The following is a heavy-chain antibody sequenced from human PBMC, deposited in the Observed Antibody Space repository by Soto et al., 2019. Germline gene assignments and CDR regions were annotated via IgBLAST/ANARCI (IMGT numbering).Heavy chain of an antibody. J-gene: IGHJ4*02. CDR3: ARQQDWAFDY. Sequence: SETLSLTCTVSGGSISSYYWSWIRQPPGKGLEWIGYIYYSGSTYYNPSLKSRVTISVDTSKNQFSLKLSSVTAADTAVYYCARQQDWAFDYWGQGTLVTVSS. D-gene: IGHD1-1*01. CDR2: IYYSGST. V-gene: IGHV4-59*04. CDR1: GGSISSYY.